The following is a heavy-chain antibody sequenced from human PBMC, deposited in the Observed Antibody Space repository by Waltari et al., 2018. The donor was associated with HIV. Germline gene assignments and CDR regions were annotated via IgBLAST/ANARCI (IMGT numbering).Heavy chain of an antibody. J-gene: IGHJ4*02. V-gene: IGHV3-15*01. D-gene: IGHD3-22*01. CDR3: TTLWYSYDSTDY. CDR2: IKIGAEGGTT. CDR1: GITFRNAW. Sequence: EVQLVESGGGLVKPGGSLRLSCAASGITFRNAWMSWVRQAPGKGREWVGRIKIGAEGGTTDYAAAVKGRFTISRDDSKHTLYLQMDSLKTEDTAVYYCTTLWYSYDSTDYWGQGTLVTVSS.